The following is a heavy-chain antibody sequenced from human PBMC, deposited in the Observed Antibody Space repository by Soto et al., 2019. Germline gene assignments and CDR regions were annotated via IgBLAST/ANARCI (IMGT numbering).Heavy chain of an antibody. CDR2: IYHSGST. J-gene: IGHJ3*02. CDR1: GGSISSGGYS. CDR3: GRDDQAYSYDSSGLFSAFDI. V-gene: IGHV4-30-2*01. D-gene: IGHD3-22*01. Sequence: QLQLQESGSGLVKPSQTLSLTCAVSGGSISSGGYSWSWIRQPPGKGLEWIGYIYHSGSTYYNPSLKGRVTISVDRSNHQFSMKLSSVTAADMAVYYCGRDDQAYSYDSSGLFSAFDIWGRGTMVTVSS.